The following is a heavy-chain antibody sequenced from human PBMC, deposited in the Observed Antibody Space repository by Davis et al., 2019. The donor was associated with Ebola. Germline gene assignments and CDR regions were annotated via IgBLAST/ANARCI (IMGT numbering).Heavy chain of an antibody. CDR2: IYYSGST. CDR3: ARHTDKGFDP. V-gene: IGHV4-59*08. J-gene: IGHJ5*02. D-gene: IGHD4-17*01. Sequence: MPSETLSLTCTVSGGSISSYYWSWIRQPPGKGLEWIGYIYYSGSTNYNPSLKSRVTISVDTPKNQFSLKLSSVTAADTAVYYCARHTDKGFDPWGQGTLVTVSS. CDR1: GGSISSYY.